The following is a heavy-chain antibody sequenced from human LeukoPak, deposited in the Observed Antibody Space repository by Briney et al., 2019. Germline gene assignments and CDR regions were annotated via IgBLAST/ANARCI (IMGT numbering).Heavy chain of an antibody. D-gene: IGHD6-6*01. CDR1: GFTFRNHE. CDR3: AKESSTSSSLYYYMDA. V-gene: IGHV3-48*03. CDR2: ISGSGNIK. J-gene: IGHJ6*03. Sequence: GGSLRLSCAASGFTFRNHEMSWVRQTPGKGLEWVSDISGSGNIKNYADSVKGRFTISRDNAKNSLFLQMNSLRAEDTAVYYCAKESSTSSSLYYYMDAWGKGTSVTVSS.